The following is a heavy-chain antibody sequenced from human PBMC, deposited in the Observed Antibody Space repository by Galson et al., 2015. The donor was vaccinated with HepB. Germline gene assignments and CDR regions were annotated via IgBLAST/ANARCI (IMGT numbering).Heavy chain of an antibody. CDR3: ARDVHYYGSRSYRGYYYGMDV. V-gene: IGHV4-31*03. Sequence: TLSLTCTVSGGSISSGGYYWSWIRQHPGKGLEWIGYIYYSGSTYYNPSLKSRVTISVDTSKNQFSLKLSSVTAADTAVYYCARDVHYYGSRSYRGYYYGMDVWGQGATITVSS. CDR2: IYYSGST. D-gene: IGHD3-10*01. CDR1: GGSISSGGYY. J-gene: IGHJ6*02.